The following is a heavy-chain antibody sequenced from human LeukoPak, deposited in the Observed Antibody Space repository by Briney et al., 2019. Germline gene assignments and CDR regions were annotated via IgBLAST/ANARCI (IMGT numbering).Heavy chain of an antibody. CDR3: ARVIVVPAGRYMDV. CDR2: INPNSGGT. V-gene: IGHV1-2*04. CDR1: GYTFTGYY. D-gene: IGHD2-2*01. J-gene: IGHJ6*03. Sequence: ASVKVSCKASGYTFTGYYMHWVRQAPGQGLEWMGWINPNSGGTNYAQKFQGWVTMTRDTSISTAYMELSRLRSDDTAVYYCARVIVVPAGRYMDVWGKGTTVTVSS.